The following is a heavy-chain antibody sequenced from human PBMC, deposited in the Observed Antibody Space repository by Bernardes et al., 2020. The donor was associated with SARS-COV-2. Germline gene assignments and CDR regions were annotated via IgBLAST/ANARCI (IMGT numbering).Heavy chain of an antibody. Sequence: GESLKSSCKGSGYSFTSYWISWVRQMPGKGLEWMGRIDPSDSYTNYSPSFQGHVTISADKSISTAYLQWSSLKASDTAMYYCARHVCSTSCHFDYWGQGTLVTVSS. D-gene: IGHD2-2*01. CDR2: IDPSDSYT. CDR1: GYSFTSYW. V-gene: IGHV5-10-1*01. J-gene: IGHJ4*02. CDR3: ARHVCSTSCHFDY.